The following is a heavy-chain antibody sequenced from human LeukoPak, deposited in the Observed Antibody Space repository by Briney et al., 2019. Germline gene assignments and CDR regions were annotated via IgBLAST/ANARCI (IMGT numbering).Heavy chain of an antibody. Sequence: ASVKVSCKVSGYTLAELSMHWVRQAPGKGLEWMGGFDPEDGETIYAQKFQGRVTMTEDTSTDTAYMELSSLRAEDTAVYYCARRGGDYYDEYYFDYWGQGTLVIVSS. CDR1: GYTLAELS. D-gene: IGHD3-22*01. V-gene: IGHV1-24*01. J-gene: IGHJ4*02. CDR3: ARRGGDYYDEYYFDY. CDR2: FDPEDGET.